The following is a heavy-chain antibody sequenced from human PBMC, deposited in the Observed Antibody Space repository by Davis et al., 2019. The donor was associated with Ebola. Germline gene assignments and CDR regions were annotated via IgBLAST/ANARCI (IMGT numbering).Heavy chain of an antibody. J-gene: IGHJ4*02. CDR2: TRDKANSYTA. CDR3: ARAYGGNSGHFDY. Sequence: GESLKISCAASGFTFSDHSMGWVRQAPGKGLEWVGRTRDKANSYTAEYAASVKGRFTISRDESRNSLYLQMNSLRDEDTAVYYCARAYGGNSGHFDYWGQGTLVTVSS. V-gene: IGHV3-72*01. D-gene: IGHD4-23*01. CDR1: GFTFSDHS.